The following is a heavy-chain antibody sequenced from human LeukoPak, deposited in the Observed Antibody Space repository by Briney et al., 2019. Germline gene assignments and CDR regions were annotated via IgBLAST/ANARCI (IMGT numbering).Heavy chain of an antibody. CDR2: IYPGDSDT. CDR3: ARQWGPVPAERGNFDY. Sequence: PGESLKISCKGSGYSFTSYWIGWVRQMPGKGLEWMGIIYPGDSDTRYSPSFQGQVTISADKSISTAYLQWSSLKASDTAMYYCARQWGPVPAERGNFDYWGQGTLVTVSS. V-gene: IGHV5-51*01. D-gene: IGHD2-2*01. CDR1: GYSFTSYW. J-gene: IGHJ4*02.